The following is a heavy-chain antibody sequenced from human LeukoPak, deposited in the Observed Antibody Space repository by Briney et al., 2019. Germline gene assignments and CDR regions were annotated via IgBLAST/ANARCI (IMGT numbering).Heavy chain of an antibody. CDR2: IYYSGST. Sequence: SETLSLTCTVSGGSISSSSYYWGWIRQPPGKGLEWIGSIYYSGSTYYNPSLKSRVTISVDTSKNQFSLKLSSVTAADTAVYYCARQGYHDAFDIWGQGTMVTVPS. CDR1: GGSISSSSYY. V-gene: IGHV4-39*01. D-gene: IGHD3-16*02. J-gene: IGHJ3*02. CDR3: ARQGYHDAFDI.